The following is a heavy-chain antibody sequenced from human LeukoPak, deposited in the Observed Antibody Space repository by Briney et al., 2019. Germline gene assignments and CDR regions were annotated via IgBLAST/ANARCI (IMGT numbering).Heavy chain of an antibody. V-gene: IGHV3-30*01. D-gene: IGHD5-12*01. Sequence: GGSLRLSCAASGFTFSSYAMHWVRQAPGKGLEWVAVISYDGSNKYYADSVKGRFTISRDNSKNTLYLQMNSLRAEDTAVYYCARDRDNYSGYDFAIDYWGRGTLVTVSS. J-gene: IGHJ4*02. CDR1: GFTFSSYA. CDR3: ARDRDNYSGYDFAIDY. CDR2: ISYDGSNK.